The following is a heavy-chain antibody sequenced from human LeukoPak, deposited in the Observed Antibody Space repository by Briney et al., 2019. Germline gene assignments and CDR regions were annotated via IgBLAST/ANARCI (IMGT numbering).Heavy chain of an antibody. D-gene: IGHD3-10*01. V-gene: IGHV3-48*03. Sequence: GSLRLSCAASGFTFSSYDMNWVRQAPGKGLEWVSYISSSGSTIYYADSVKGRFTISRDNAKNSLYLQMNSLRAEDTAVYYCARGLANYYGSGSYRGWFDPWGQGTLVTVSS. CDR3: ARGLANYYGSGSYRGWFDP. CDR2: ISSSGSTI. CDR1: GFTFSSYD. J-gene: IGHJ5*02.